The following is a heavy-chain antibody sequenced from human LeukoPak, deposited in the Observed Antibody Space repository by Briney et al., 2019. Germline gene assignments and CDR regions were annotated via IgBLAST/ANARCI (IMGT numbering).Heavy chain of an antibody. CDR3: ARDRTLYSYGTYY. CDR1: GFTFSDYY. V-gene: IGHV3-11*01. J-gene: IGHJ4*02. D-gene: IGHD5-18*01. Sequence: GGSLRLPCAASGFTFSDYYMRWIRQAPGKGLEWVSYISSSGSTIYYADSVKGRFTISRDNAKNSLYLQMNSLRAEDTAVYYCARDRTLYSYGTYYWGQGTLVTVSS. CDR2: ISSSGSTI.